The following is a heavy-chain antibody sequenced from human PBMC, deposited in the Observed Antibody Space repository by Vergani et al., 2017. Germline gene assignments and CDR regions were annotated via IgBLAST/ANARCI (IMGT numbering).Heavy chain of an antibody. V-gene: IGHV3-23*04. Sequence: VQLVESGGGVVQPGRSLRLSCAASGFTFSSYGMHWVRQAPGKGLEWVAVISGSGGSTYYADSVKGRFTISRDNSKNTLYLQMNSLRAEDTAVYYCANRSSGRDWGQGTLVTVSS. D-gene: IGHD6-19*01. CDR1: GFTFSSYG. J-gene: IGHJ4*02. CDR2: ISGSGGST. CDR3: ANRSSGRD.